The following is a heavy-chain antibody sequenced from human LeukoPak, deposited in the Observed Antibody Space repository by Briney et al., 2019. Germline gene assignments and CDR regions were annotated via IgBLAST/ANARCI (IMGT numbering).Heavy chain of an antibody. V-gene: IGHV4-34*01. D-gene: IGHD6-13*01. CDR3: ARDRGSSSRWSDY. CDR1: GGSFSGYY. J-gene: IGHJ4*02. Sequence: PSETLSLTCAVYGGSFSGYYWSWIRQPPGKRLEWIGEINHSGSTNYNPSLKSRVTISVDTSKNQFSLKLSSVTAADTAVYYCARDRGSSSRWSDYWGQGTLVTVSS. CDR2: INHSGST.